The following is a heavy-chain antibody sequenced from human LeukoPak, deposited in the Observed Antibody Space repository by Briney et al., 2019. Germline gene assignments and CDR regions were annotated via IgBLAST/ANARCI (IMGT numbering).Heavy chain of an antibody. CDR2: IYSGGPT. D-gene: IGHD2-21*02. Sequence: GGSLRLSCAASGFTVSLYYMTWVRQAPGKGLEWVSVIYSGGPTYYADSVKGRFTISRDNSKNTVYLQMNSLRVEDTALYYCAGPGGDRSFDFWGQGSLVTVSS. V-gene: IGHV3-53*05. CDR1: GFTVSLYY. CDR3: AGPGGDRSFDF. J-gene: IGHJ5*01.